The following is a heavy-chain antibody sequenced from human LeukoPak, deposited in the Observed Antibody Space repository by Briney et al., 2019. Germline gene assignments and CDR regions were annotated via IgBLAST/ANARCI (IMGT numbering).Heavy chain of an antibody. CDR1: GGSITTRNF. D-gene: IGHD3-10*01. V-gene: IGHV4-4*02. CDR2: MHHDGSA. Sequence: SETLSLTCAVSGGSITTRNFWSWVRQPPGKGLEWIAEMHHDGSANYNPSLKSRVSMSVDKSKNHFSLRLTSVTAADTAVYYCAREGFGETYFEYWGRGILVTVSS. J-gene: IGHJ4*02. CDR3: AREGFGETYFEY.